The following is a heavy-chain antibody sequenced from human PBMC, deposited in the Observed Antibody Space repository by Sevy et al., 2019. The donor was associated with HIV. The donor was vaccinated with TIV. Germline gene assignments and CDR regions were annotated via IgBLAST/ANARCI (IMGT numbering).Heavy chain of an antibody. CDR1: GGSISSGGYY. Sequence: SETLSLTCTVSGGSISSGGYYWSWIRQHPGKGLEWIGYIHYSGSTYYNPSLKSRVTISVDTSKNQFSLKLSSVTAADTAVYYCARADTIFGVVTPDAFDIWGQGTMVTVSS. J-gene: IGHJ3*02. V-gene: IGHV4-31*03. D-gene: IGHD3-3*01. CDR2: IHYSGST. CDR3: ARADTIFGVVTPDAFDI.